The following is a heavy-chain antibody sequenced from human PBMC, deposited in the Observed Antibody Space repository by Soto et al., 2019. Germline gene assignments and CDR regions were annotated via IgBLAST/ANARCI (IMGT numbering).Heavy chain of an antibody. V-gene: IGHV4-34*01. CDR2: INHSGST. CDR1: GGSFSGYY. D-gene: IGHD3-10*01. J-gene: IGHJ4*02. CDR3: ARGRGSGSYYHGPFDY. Sequence: SETLSLTCAVYGGSFSGYYWSWIRQPPGKGLEWIGEINHSGSTNYNPSLKSRVTISVDTSKNQFSLKLSSVTAADTAVYYCARGRGSGSYYHGPFDYWGQGTLVTVSS.